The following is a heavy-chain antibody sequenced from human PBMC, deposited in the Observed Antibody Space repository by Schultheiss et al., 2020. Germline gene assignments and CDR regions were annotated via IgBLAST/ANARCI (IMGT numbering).Heavy chain of an antibody. CDR2: IYYSGST. V-gene: IGHV4-31*03. CDR3: ATVGGSWYNKHPPPADANYYYYGMDV. Sequence: SETLSLTCTVSGGSISSGGYYWSWIRQHPGKGLEWIGYIYYSGSTNYNPSLKSRVTISVDTSKNQFSLKLSSVTAADTAVYYCATVGGSWYNKHPPPADANYYYYGMDVWGQGTTVTVS. CDR1: GGSISSGGYY. D-gene: IGHD6-13*01. J-gene: IGHJ6*02.